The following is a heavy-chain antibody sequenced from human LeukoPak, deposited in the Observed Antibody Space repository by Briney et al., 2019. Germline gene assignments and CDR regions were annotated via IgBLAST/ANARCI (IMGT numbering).Heavy chain of an antibody. D-gene: IGHD3-16*01. J-gene: IGHJ5*02. CDR3: ARDFVGGFDP. V-gene: IGHV3-21*01. CDR2: ISSSSSYI. CDR1: GFIFSSHW. Sequence: GGSLRLSCAASGFIFSSHWMSWVRQAPGKGLEWVSSISSSSSYIYYADSVKGRFTISRDNAKNSLYLQMNSLRAEDTAVYYCARDFVGGFDPWGQGTLVTVSS.